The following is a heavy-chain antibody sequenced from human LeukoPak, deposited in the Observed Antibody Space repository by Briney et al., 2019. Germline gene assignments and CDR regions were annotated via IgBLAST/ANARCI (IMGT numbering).Heavy chain of an antibody. CDR1: GDSMTDYY. CDR3: ARGAPIVVVPAALTYFDY. V-gene: IGHV4-59*01. J-gene: IGHJ4*02. CDR2: IYSSGST. Sequence: SETLSLTSTVSGDSMTDYYWSWIRQPPGKGLEYIGYIYSSGSTNYNPSLKSRVTISIDTSKNHFSLKLISVTAADTAVYYCARGAPIVVVPAALTYFDYWGQGALVTVSS. D-gene: IGHD2-2*01.